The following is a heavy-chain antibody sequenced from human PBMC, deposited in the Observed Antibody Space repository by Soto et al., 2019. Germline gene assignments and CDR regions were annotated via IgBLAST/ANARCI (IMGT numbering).Heavy chain of an antibody. Sequence: QVQLQQWGAGLLKPSETLSLTCAVYGGTFSAYFWTWIRQPPGKGLEWSGEINHSGCTNYNPSLKSRGTISVDTCKNQLSLNLSSVTAAHNGVYYCAIDGGGVWGQGTTVTVSS. D-gene: IGHD3-16*01. CDR1: GGTFSAYF. CDR3: AIDGGGV. CDR2: INHSGCT. V-gene: IGHV4-34*01. J-gene: IGHJ6*02.